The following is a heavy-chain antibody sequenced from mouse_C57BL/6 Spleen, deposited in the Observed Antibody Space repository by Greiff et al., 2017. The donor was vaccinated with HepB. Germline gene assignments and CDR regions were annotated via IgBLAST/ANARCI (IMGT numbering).Heavy chain of an antibody. J-gene: IGHJ4*01. V-gene: IGHV1-52*01. Sequence: QVQLQQPGAELVRPGSSVKLSCKASGYTFTSYWMHWVKQRPIQGLEWIGNIDPSDSDTHYNQKFKDKATLTVDKSSSTAYMQLSSLTSEDSAVYYCARNDYYAMDYWGQGTSVTVSS. CDR2: IDPSDSDT. CDR1: GYTFTSYW. CDR3: ARNDYYAMDY.